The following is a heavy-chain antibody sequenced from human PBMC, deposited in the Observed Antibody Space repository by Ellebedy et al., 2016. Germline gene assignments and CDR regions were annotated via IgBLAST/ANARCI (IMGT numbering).Heavy chain of an antibody. Sequence: LRLXXTVSGGSISSGDYYWSWIRQPPGKGLEWIGYIYYSGSTYYNPSLKSRVTISVDTSKNQFSLKLSSVTAADTAVYYCARDLGSGSDYWGQGTLVTVSS. V-gene: IGHV4-30-4*01. CDR2: IYYSGST. J-gene: IGHJ4*02. CDR3: ARDLGSGSDY. CDR1: GGSISSGDYY. D-gene: IGHD3-22*01.